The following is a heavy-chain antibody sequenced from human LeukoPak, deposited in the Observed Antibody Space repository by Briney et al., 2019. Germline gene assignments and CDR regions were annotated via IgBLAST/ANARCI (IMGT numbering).Heavy chain of an antibody. CDR1: GFTFSDTW. V-gene: IGHV3-15*01. Sequence: GGSLRLSCAASGFTFSDTWMSWVRQAPGKGLEWVGRIKSKTDGGTADYATPVKGRFTISRDDSKNTLYLQMNSLITEDTAVYYCTSSIIIIRGPFEHWGQGTLVTVSS. J-gene: IGHJ4*02. CDR2: IKSKTDGGTA. D-gene: IGHD3-10*01. CDR3: TSSIIIIRGPFEH.